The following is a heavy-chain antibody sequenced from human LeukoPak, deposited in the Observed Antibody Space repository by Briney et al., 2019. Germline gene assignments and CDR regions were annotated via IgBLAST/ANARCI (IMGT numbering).Heavy chain of an antibody. CDR3: ARHVNPKVAVAGYFDY. D-gene: IGHD6-19*01. J-gene: IGHJ4*02. V-gene: IGHV4-31*03. CDR1: GGSISSGGYY. Sequence: SETLSLTCTVSGGSISSGGYYWSWIRQHPGKGLEWIGYIYYSGSTYYNPSLKSRVTISVDTSKNQFSLKLSSVTAADTAVYYCARHVNPKVAVAGYFDYWGQGTLVTVSS. CDR2: IYYSGST.